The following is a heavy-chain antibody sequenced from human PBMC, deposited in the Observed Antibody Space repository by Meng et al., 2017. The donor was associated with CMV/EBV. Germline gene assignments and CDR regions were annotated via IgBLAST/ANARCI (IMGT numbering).Heavy chain of an antibody. J-gene: IGHJ4*02. Sequence: CAASGFTFSSYAMGWVRQAPGEGLEWVSAISGSGGSTYYADSVKGRFTISRDNSKNTLYLQMNSLRAEDTAVYYCAKDTWIQLWPTHWGQGTLVTVSS. D-gene: IGHD5-18*01. V-gene: IGHV3-23*01. CDR2: ISGSGGST. CDR3: AKDTWIQLWPTH. CDR1: GFTFSSYA.